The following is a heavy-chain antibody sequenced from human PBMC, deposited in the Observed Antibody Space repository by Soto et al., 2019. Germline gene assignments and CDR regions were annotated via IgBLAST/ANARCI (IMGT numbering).Heavy chain of an antibody. J-gene: IGHJ6*02. V-gene: IGHV3-53*01. CDR1: GFTVSSNY. CDR3: ARDRWYYDSSGYYYYYYGMDV. D-gene: IGHD3-22*01. CDR2: IYSGGST. Sequence: GGSLRLSCAASGFTVSSNYMSWVRQAPGKGLEWVSVIYSGGSTYYADSVKGRFTISRDNSKNTLYLQMNSLRAEDTAVYYCARDRWYYDSSGYYYYYYGMDVWGQGTTVTVSS.